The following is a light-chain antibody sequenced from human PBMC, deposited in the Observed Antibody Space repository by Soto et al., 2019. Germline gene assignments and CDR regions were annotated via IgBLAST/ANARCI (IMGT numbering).Light chain of an antibody. Sequence: ERMMTQSPATLSLSPGETATLSCRASQTISKNLAWYQQKPGQAPRLLIYGASTRATGIPDRFSGSGFGTDFTLTISRLEPEDFAVYYCEQYGVSPITFGQGTRLEI. CDR1: QTISKN. J-gene: IGKJ5*01. CDR3: EQYGVSPIT. V-gene: IGKV3-20*01. CDR2: GAS.